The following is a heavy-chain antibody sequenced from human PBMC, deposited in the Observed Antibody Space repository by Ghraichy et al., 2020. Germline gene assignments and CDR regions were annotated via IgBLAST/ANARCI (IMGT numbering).Heavy chain of an antibody. CDR1: GGSFSGYY. CDR3: AREANCSSTSCSPLIDY. V-gene: IGHV4-34*01. D-gene: IGHD2-2*01. Sequence: SETLSLTCAVYGGSFSGYYWSWIRQPPGKGLEWIGEINHSGSTNYNPSLKSRVTISVDTSKNQFSLKLSSVTAADTAVYYCAREANCSSTSCSPLIDYWGQGTLVTVSS. CDR2: INHSGST. J-gene: IGHJ4*02.